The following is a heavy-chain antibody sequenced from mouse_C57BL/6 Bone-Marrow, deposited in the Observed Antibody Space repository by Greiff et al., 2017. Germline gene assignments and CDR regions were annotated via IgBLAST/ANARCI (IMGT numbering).Heavy chain of an antibody. D-gene: IGHD1-2*01. V-gene: IGHV1-69*01. J-gene: IGHJ3*01. CDR2: IDPSDSYT. CDR1: GYTFTSYW. CDR3: ARGSYGPWFAY. Sequence: QVQLQQPGAELVMPGASVKLSCKASGYTFTSYWMHWVKQRPGQGLEWIGEIDPSDSYTNYNQKFKGKATLTVDQSSSTAYMQLNSLTSEDSAVYYCARGSYGPWFAYWGQGTLVTVSA.